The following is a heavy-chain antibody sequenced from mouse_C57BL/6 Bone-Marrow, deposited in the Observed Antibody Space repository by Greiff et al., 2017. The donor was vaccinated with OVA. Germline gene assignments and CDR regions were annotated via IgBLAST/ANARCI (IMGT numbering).Heavy chain of an antibody. D-gene: IGHD2-5*01. V-gene: IGHV1-15*01. CDR1: GYTFTDYE. CDR3: TRGYSNYYAMDY. Sequence: VQLQQSGAELVRPGASVTLSCKASGYTFTDYEMHWVKQTPVHGLAWIGAIDPETGGTAYNQKFKGKAILTADKSSSTAYMELRSLTSEDSAVYYGTRGYSNYYAMDYWGQGTSVTVSA. J-gene: IGHJ4*01. CDR2: IDPETGGT.